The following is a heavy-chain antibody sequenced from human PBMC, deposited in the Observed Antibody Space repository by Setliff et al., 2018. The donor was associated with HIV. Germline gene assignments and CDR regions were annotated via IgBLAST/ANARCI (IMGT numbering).Heavy chain of an antibody. Sequence: SETLSLTCAVSGASISSYYWSWIRQPPGKGLEWIGYIYYSGSTSYNPSLKSRVSISVDTSKNQFSLRLSSVTAADTAVYYCTRGGSMTTLTTWGQGTLVTVSS. J-gene: IGHJ4*02. CDR2: IYYSGST. CDR3: TRGGSMTTLTT. CDR1: GASISSYY. D-gene: IGHD4-4*01. V-gene: IGHV4-59*01.